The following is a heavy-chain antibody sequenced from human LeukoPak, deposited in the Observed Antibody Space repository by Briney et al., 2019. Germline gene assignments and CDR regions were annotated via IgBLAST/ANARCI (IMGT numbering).Heavy chain of an antibody. CDR3: ANQDYGDYATPWFDP. V-gene: IGHV3-74*01. CDR2: IKSDGSST. D-gene: IGHD4-17*01. J-gene: IGHJ5*02. Sequence: PGGSLRLSCAASGFTFSYYWMHWVRQAPGKGLVWVSRIKSDGSSTSYAGSVKGRFTISRDNSKNTLYLQMNSLRAEDTAVYYCANQDYGDYATPWFDPWGQGTLVTVSS. CDR1: GFTFSYYW.